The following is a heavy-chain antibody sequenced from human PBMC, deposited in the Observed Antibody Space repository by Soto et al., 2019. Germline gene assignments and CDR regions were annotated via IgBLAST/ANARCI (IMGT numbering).Heavy chain of an antibody. V-gene: IGHV3-30-3*01. D-gene: IGHD6-13*01. CDR1: GFTFSSYA. Sequence: GGSLRLSCAASGFTFSSYAMHWVRQAPGKGLEWVSVISDSGSNKYYADSVKGRFTISRDKSKNTLYLQMNSLRAEDTALYYSAKGYISAAAPNNWFDPWGQGTLVTVSS. CDR2: ISDSGSNK. CDR3: AKGYISAAAPNNWFDP. J-gene: IGHJ5*02.